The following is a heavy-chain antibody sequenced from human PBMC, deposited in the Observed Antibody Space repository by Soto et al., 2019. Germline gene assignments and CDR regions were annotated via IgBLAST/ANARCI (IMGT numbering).Heavy chain of an antibody. CDR3: AREPRIVVVPAAIQGTFPPNYGMDV. V-gene: IGHV1-69*01. D-gene: IGHD2-2*02. CDR2: IIPIFGTA. Sequence: QVQLVQAGAEVKKPGSSVKVSCKASGGTFSSYAISWVRQAPGQGLEWMGGIIPIFGTANYAQKFQGRVTITADGSTSIAYMELSSLRAEDTAVYYGAREPRIVVVPAAIQGTFPPNYGMDVWGQGTTVTVSS. CDR1: GGTFSSYA. J-gene: IGHJ6*02.